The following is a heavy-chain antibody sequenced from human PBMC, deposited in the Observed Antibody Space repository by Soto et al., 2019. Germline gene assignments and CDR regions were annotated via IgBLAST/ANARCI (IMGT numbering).Heavy chain of an antibody. D-gene: IGHD5-12*01. V-gene: IGHV3-72*01. CDR2: SRNKPNAYCT. CDR3: GRRYSAWGGAFDV. CDR1: GFIFSEHY. Sequence: EVQLVESGGGLVQPGGSLRLSCAASGFIFSEHYMDWVRQAPGKGLEWVGRSRNKPNAYCTEYAASGKGRFTISRDDSKHSLYLQMNSLKAEDTAVYYCGRRYSAWGGAFDVGGQGTMVTVSS. J-gene: IGHJ3*01.